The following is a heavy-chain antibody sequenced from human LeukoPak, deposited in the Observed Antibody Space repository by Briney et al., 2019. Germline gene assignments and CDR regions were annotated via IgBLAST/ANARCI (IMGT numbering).Heavy chain of an antibody. CDR1: GFTFSSYS. CDR2: ISSSSSYI. D-gene: IGHD2-2*01. CDR3: AKERAPLGYCSSTSCPFDY. J-gene: IGHJ4*02. Sequence: GGSLRLSCAASGFTFSSYSMNWVRQAPGKGLEWVSSISSSSSYIYYADSVKGRFTISRDNSKNTLYLQMNSLRAEGTAVYYCAKERAPLGYCSSTSCPFDYWGQGTLVTVSS. V-gene: IGHV3-21*04.